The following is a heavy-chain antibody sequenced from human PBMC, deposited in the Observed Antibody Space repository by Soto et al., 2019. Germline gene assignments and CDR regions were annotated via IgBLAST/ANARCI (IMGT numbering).Heavy chain of an antibody. V-gene: IGHV3-23*01. CDR2: ISSSGGAT. Sequence: GSLRLSCAASGFTFSRYALTCVRQAPGKGLEWVSVISSSGGATHYADSVKGRFTISRDNSRNTLYLQMNSLRAEDTAVYYCAKDRVSGRPDFDYWGQGTLVTVSS. J-gene: IGHJ4*02. D-gene: IGHD2-15*01. CDR3: AKDRVSGRPDFDY. CDR1: GFTFSRYA.